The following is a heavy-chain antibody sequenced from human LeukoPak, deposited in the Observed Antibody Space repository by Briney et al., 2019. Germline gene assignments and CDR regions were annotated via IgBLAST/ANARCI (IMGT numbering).Heavy chain of an antibody. D-gene: IGHD3-10*01. CDR2: IKEDGTET. J-gene: IGHJ4*02. Sequence: GGSLRLSCAASGFMFSSNWMSWVRLAPGKGLEWVANIKEDGTETYYVDSVKGRFTISRDNAKNSLYLQMNSLRAEDTAVYYCARDEDYYGSLHQDFDYWGQGTLVTVSS. CDR1: GFMFSSNW. V-gene: IGHV3-7*03. CDR3: ARDEDYYGSLHQDFDY.